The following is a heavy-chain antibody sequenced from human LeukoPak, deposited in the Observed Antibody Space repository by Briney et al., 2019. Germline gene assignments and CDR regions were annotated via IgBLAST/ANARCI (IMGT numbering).Heavy chain of an antibody. Sequence: PGGSLRLSCAASGFTFSSYGMHWVRQAPGKGLEWVANIKQDGSEKYYVDSVKGRFTISRDNAKNSLYLQMNSLRAEDTAVYYCARVDSMVRGAKVYDAFDIWGQGTMVTVSS. J-gene: IGHJ3*02. CDR1: GFTFSSYG. D-gene: IGHD3-10*01. CDR2: IKQDGSEK. CDR3: ARVDSMVRGAKVYDAFDI. V-gene: IGHV3-7*01.